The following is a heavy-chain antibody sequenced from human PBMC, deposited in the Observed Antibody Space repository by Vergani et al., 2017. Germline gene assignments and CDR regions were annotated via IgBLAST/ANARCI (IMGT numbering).Heavy chain of an antibody. V-gene: IGHV3-33*01. CDR3: ARDPRIYDSSSFDY. J-gene: IGHJ4*02. Sequence: QVQLVESGGGVVQPGRSLRLSCAASGFTFSSYGMHWVRQAPGKGLEWVAVIWYDGSNKYYADSVKGRFTISRDKSKNTLYLQMNSLRAEDTAVYYCARDPRIYDSSSFDYWGQGTLVTVSS. D-gene: IGHD3-22*01. CDR1: GFTFSSYG. CDR2: IWYDGSNK.